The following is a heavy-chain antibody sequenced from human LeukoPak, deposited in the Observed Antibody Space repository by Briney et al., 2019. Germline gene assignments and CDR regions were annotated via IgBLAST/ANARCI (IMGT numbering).Heavy chain of an antibody. V-gene: IGHV3-23*01. Sequence: PGGSLRLSCAASGFTFNTYGMSWVRQAPGKGLEWVSGISGSGGATYYADSVKGRFTISRDDPHNTLYLQMNSLRAEDTAVYYCARGPYKYDGSGAFDIWGQGTMVTVSS. J-gene: IGHJ3*02. CDR1: GFTFNTYG. CDR3: ARGPYKYDGSGAFDI. D-gene: IGHD3-22*01. CDR2: ISGSGGAT.